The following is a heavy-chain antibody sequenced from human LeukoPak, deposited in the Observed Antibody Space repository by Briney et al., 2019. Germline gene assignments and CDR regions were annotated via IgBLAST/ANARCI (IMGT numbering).Heavy chain of an antibody. V-gene: IGHV1-2*02. CDR1: GYTFTGYY. D-gene: IGHD2-2*02. CDR2: INPNSGGT. Sequence: ASVKVSCKASGYTFTGYYMHWVRQAPGQGLEWMGWINPNSGGTNYAQKFQGRVTMTRDTSISTAYMELSRLRSDDTAVYYCAKDSDLWSNTSCYTRWFDPWGQGTLVTVSS. CDR3: AKDSDLWSNTSCYTRWFDP. J-gene: IGHJ5*02.